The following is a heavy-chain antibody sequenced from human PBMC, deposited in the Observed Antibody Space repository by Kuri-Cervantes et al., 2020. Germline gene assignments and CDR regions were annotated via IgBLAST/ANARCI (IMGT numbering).Heavy chain of an antibody. J-gene: IGHJ4*02. V-gene: IGHV4-38-2*01. CDR3: ARVSSGVDY. Sequence: GSLRLSCAVSGYSISSGYYWGWIRQPPGKGLEWIGSIYHSGSTYYNPSLKSRVTMSVDTSKNQFSLKLSSVTAADTAVYYCARVSSGVDYWGQGTLVTVSS. D-gene: IGHD6-19*01. CDR2: IYHSGST. CDR1: GYSISSGYY.